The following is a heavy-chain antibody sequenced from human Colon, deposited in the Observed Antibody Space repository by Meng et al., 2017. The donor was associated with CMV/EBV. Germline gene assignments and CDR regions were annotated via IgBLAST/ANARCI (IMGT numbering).Heavy chain of an antibody. J-gene: IGHJ3*02. CDR3: VRDRCGSNDCHNDADM. D-gene: IGHD4/OR15-4a*01. V-gene: IGHV3-74*01. CDR1: GFRFSTYG. Sequence: GGSLRLSCAVSGFRFSTYGMRWVRQVPGKGLEWVSFINSIGTVTIYADSVKGRFTISRDNSKNSVYLQMSSLRADDTALYYCVRDRCGSNDCHNDADMWGQGTMVTVSS. CDR2: INSIGTVT.